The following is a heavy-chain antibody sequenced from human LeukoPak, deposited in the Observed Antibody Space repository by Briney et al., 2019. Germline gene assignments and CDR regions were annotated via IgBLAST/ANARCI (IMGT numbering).Heavy chain of an antibody. J-gene: IGHJ4*02. CDR3: ATVSQYDYGDYGLGYFDY. D-gene: IGHD4-17*01. CDR2: ISAYNGNT. Sequence: ASVNVSCKASGYTFTSYGISWVRQAPGQGLEWMGWISAYNGNTNYAQKFQGRVTMTEDTSTDTAYMELSSLRSEDTAVYYCATVSQYDYGDYGLGYFDYWGQGTLVTVSS. CDR1: GYTFTSYG. V-gene: IGHV1-18*01.